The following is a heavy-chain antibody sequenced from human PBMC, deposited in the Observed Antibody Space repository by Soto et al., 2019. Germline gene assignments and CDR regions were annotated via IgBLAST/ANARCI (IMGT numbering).Heavy chain of an antibody. CDR3: ARGGRVAASPFYYYGMDV. CDR1: GGSFSGYY. D-gene: IGHD6-6*01. J-gene: IGHJ6*02. Sequence: PSETLSLTCAVYGGSFSGYYWSWIRQPPGKGLEWIGEINHSGSTNYNPSLKSRVTISVDTSKNQFSLKLSSVTAADTAVYYCARGGRVAASPFYYYGMDVWGQGTTVTVSS. V-gene: IGHV4-34*01. CDR2: INHSGST.